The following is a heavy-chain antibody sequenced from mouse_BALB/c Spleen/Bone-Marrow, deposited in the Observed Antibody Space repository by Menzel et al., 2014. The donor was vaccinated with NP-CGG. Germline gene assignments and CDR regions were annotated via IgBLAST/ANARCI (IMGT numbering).Heavy chain of an antibody. CDR3: ARELVRGMDY. CDR2: INPGSGGI. J-gene: IGHJ4*01. CDR1: GYAFTNYW. V-gene: IGHV1-54*01. D-gene: IGHD1-1*01. Sequence: VQPQESGAELVRPGTSVKVSCKASGYAFTNYWIEWIKPRPGQGLEWIGVINPGSGGINYNEKFKGKATLTADKSSSTAYMQLSSLTSDDSAVYFCARELVRGMDYWGQGTSVTVSS.